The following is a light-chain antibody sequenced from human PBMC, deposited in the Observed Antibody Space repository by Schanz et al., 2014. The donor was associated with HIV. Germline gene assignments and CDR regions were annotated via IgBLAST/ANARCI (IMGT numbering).Light chain of an antibody. CDR2: DVS. CDR1: SSDVGGYNY. Sequence: QSALTQPASVSGSPGQSITISCTGTSSDVGGYNYVSWYQQHPGKAPKLMIYDVSNRPSGVSNRFSGSKSGNTASLTISGLQAEDEAHYYCQSYDSSLSVVFGGGTKLTVL. J-gene: IGLJ2*01. V-gene: IGLV2-14*01. CDR3: QSYDSSLSVV.